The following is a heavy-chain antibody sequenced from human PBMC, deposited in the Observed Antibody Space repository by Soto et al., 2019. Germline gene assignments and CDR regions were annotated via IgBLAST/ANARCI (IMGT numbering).Heavy chain of an antibody. V-gene: IGHV3-74*01. J-gene: IGHJ4*02. CDR3: ARRGEARGTYYDY. CDR2: ISGDARTS. CDR1: GFTFDNYW. D-gene: IGHD5-12*01. Sequence: HPGGSLRLSCAASGFTFDNYWMHWVRQAQGKGLVWVSRISGDARTSGYGDSVKGRFTISRDNAKNTIYLEMNNLRGEDTAVYYCARRGEARGTYYDYWGQGTLVTVSS.